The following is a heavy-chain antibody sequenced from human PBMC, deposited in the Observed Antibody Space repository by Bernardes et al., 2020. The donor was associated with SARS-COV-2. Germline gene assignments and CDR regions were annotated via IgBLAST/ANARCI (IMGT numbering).Heavy chain of an antibody. J-gene: IGHJ4*02. V-gene: IGHV3-23*01. D-gene: IGHD5-18*01. Sequence: GGSLRLSCAASGFTFRSHAMSWVRQAPGKGLEWVSIISDSGGSTYYADAVKGRFTISRDNSRDTLYLQMNSLRAEDTAIYYCAKGAINTAILSWIDSWGQGTLVAVSS. CDR1: GFTFRSHA. CDR3: AKGAINTAILSWIDS. CDR2: ISDSGGST.